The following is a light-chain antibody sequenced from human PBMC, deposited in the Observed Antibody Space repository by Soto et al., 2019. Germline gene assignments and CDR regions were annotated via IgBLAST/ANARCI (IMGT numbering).Light chain of an antibody. V-gene: IGKV3-11*01. Sequence: DIVLTQSPATLSLSPGERSTLSCRASQSVSSYLAWYQQKPGQAPRLLIYDASNRDTGTPDRISGSGSGTDFTLTISSLEPEDFAVYYCQQRSNWPRTFGQGTKVDIK. CDR3: QQRSNWPRT. CDR1: QSVSSY. CDR2: DAS. J-gene: IGKJ1*01.